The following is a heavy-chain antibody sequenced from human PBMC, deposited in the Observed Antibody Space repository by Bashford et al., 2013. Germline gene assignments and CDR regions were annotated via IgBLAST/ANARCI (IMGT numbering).Heavy chain of an antibody. CDR2: IYYSGST. CDR3: AVQPRKNYYGSGSYYSAYYGMDV. V-gene: IGHV4-31*02. D-gene: IGHD3-10*01. Sequence: WIRQPPGKGLEWIGYIYYSGSTYYNPSLKSRVTISVDTSKNQFSLKLSSVTAADTAVYYCAVQPRKNYYGSGSYYSAYYGMDVWGQGTTVTVSS. J-gene: IGHJ6*02.